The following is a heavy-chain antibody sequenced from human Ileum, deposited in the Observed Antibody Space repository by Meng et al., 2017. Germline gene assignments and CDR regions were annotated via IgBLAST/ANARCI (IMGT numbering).Heavy chain of an antibody. CDR2: ISHDGGSE. CDR3: VRDVASYTGNYAFAS. D-gene: IGHD1-26*01. V-gene: IGHV3-30*03. Sequence: QVQLFESGGGVVQPGGSSRVSGVATRFRFEFYGMHWVRQAPGMGLEWVAVISHDGGSEYYADSVKGRFTISRDNSKNTLFLQLKSLRVEDTAVYYCVRDVASYTGNYAFASWGRGTLVTVSS. CDR1: RFRFEFYG. J-gene: IGHJ4*02.